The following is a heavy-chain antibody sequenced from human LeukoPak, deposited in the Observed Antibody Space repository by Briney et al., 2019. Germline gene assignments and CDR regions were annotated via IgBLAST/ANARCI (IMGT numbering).Heavy chain of an antibody. CDR2: ISYDGSNK. D-gene: IGHD6-13*01. CDR1: GFTFSSYA. J-gene: IGHJ4*02. Sequence: GGSLRLSCAASGFTFSSYAMHWVRQAPGKGLEWVAVISYDGSNKYYADSVKGRFTISRDNSKNTLYLQMNSLRAEDTAVYYCARGVAAAGTDYWGQGTLVTVSS. V-gene: IGHV3-30*04. CDR3: ARGVAAAGTDY.